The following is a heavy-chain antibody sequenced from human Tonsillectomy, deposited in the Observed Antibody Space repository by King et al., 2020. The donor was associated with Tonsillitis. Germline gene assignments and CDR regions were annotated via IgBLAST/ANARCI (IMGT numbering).Heavy chain of an antibody. V-gene: IGHV5-51*03. J-gene: IGHJ4*02. CDR1: GYSFTSYW. Sequence: VQLVESGAEVKKPGESLKISCKGSGYSFTSYWIGWVRQMHGKGQQWMGIIYPGDSDTRYSPSFQGQVTISADKSISTAYLQWSSLKASDTAMYYCARRRGYSYEPYYFDYWGQGTLVTVSS. D-gene: IGHD5-18*01. CDR3: ARRRGYSYEPYYFDY. CDR2: IYPGDSDT.